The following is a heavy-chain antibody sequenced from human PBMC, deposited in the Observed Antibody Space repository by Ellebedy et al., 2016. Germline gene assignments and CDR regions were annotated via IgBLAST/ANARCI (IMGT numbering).Heavy chain of an antibody. CDR1: GFTFSSYI. CDR3: ARDRKVRGVIRGDAFDI. D-gene: IGHD3-10*01. CDR2: SSSNSSYI. J-gene: IGHJ3*02. Sequence: GEALKISCAASGFTFSSYIIKGVRPAPGEGLELVSSSSSNSSYIYYPDSVKGRFTISRDNAKNSLYLQMNSLRVEDTAVYYCARDRKVRGVIRGDAFDIWGQGTMVTVSS. V-gene: IGHV3-21*01.